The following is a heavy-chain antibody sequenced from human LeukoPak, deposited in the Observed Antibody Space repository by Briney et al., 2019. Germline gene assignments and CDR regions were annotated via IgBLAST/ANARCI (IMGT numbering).Heavy chain of an antibody. D-gene: IGHD3-16*02. V-gene: IGHV3-30*04. J-gene: IGHJ5*02. CDR2: ISYDGSNK. Sequence: PGVSLRLSCAASGFTFSSYAMHWVRQAPGKGLEWVAVISYDGSNKYYADSVKGRFTISRDNSKNTLYLQMNNLRAEDTGVYYCARDSAYDYVWGSYRYPYNWFDPWGQGTLVTVSS. CDR3: ARDSAYDYVWGSYRYPYNWFDP. CDR1: GFTFSSYA.